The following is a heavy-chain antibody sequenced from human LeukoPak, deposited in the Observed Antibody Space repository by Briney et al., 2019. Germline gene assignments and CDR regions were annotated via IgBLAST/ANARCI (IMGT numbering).Heavy chain of an antibody. V-gene: IGHV3-23*01. J-gene: IGHJ3*02. CDR1: GFTFSSYA. Sequence: GGSLRLSCAASGFTFSSYAMSWVRQAPGKGLEWVSAISGSGGSIYYADSVKGRFTISRDNSKNTLYLQMNSLRAEDTAVYYCANSRGFGDLDIWGQGTMVTVSS. CDR2: ISGSGGSI. D-gene: IGHD3-10*01. CDR3: ANSRGFGDLDI.